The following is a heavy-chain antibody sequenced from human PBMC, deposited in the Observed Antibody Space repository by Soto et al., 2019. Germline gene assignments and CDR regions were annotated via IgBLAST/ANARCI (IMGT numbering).Heavy chain of an antibody. CDR2: INHSGST. CDR1: GGSFSGYY. V-gene: IGHV4-34*01. CDR3: ARTGATMVRGVIYD. Sequence: PSETLSLTCAVYGGSFSGYYWSWIRQPPGKGLEWIGEINHSGSTNYNPSLKSRVTISVDTSKNQFSLKLSSVTAADTAVYYCARTGATMVRGVIYDWGQGTLVTVTS. D-gene: IGHD3-10*01. J-gene: IGHJ4*02.